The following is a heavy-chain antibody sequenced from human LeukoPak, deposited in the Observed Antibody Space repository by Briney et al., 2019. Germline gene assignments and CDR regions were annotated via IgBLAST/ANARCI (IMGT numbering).Heavy chain of an antibody. CDR3: ARGPILGDY. CDR2: ISSSGNSI. CDR1: GFIFGSYE. V-gene: IGHV3-48*03. D-gene: IGHD2/OR15-2a*01. J-gene: IGHJ4*02. Sequence: GGSLRLSCVASGFIFGSYEMNWVRQTPGKGLEWLAHISSSGNSIYYADSVRGRFTISRDNAKNSLYLQMNRVRADDTGVYSCARGPILGDYWGQGTLVTVSS.